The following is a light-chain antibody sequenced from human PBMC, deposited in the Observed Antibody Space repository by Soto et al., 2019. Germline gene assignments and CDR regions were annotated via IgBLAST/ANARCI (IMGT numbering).Light chain of an antibody. Sequence: QSVLTQPASVSGSPGQSITISCTGTSSDVGNYIYVFWFQQHPGKAPKLIISEVSNRPSGVSSRFSGSKSGNTASLTISGLQAEDEAHYYCTFYTTSSTYVFGTGTKVTVL. V-gene: IGLV2-14*01. CDR1: SSDVGNYIY. J-gene: IGLJ1*01. CDR3: TFYTTSSTYV. CDR2: EVS.